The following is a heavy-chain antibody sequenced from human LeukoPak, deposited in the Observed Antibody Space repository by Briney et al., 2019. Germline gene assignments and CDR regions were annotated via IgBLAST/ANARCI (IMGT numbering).Heavy chain of an antibody. J-gene: IGHJ4*02. CDR1: GFTFTDHY. CDR3: ARDTAAALDY. V-gene: IGHV3-72*01. D-gene: IGHD6-13*01. CDR2: TKNKPDNYVT. Sequence: GGSLRLSCAASGFTFTDHYMDWVRQAPGKGLEWIARTKNKPDNYVTQYAASVRGRFVSSRDDSKGSLYLQMNSLKIEDTAVYYCARDTAAALDYWGQGILVTVSS.